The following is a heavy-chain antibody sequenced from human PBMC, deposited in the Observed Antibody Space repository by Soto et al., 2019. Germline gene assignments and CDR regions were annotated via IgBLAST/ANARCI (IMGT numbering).Heavy chain of an antibody. CDR2: INHSGST. J-gene: IGHJ5*02. V-gene: IGHV4-34*01. D-gene: IGHD3-10*01. CDR1: GGSFSGYY. Sequence: PSETLSLTCAVYGGSFSGYYWSWIRQPPGKGLEWIGEINHSGSTNYNPSLKSRVTMSVDTSKNQFSLKLSSVTAADTAVYYCASPCYYGSGSSPWGQGTLVTVSS. CDR3: ASPCYYGSGSSP.